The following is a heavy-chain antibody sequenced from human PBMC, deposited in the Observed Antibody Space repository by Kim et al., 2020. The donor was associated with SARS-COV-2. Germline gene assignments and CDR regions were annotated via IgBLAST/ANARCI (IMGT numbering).Heavy chain of an antibody. CDR3: ARQRATEIPLFWFDP. CDR1: GGSISSSSYY. V-gene: IGHV4-39*01. J-gene: IGHJ5*02. CDR2: IYYSGST. D-gene: IGHD2-2*02. Sequence: SETLSLTSTVSGGSISSSSYYWGWIRQPPGKGLEWIGSIYYSGSTYYNPSLKSRVTISVDTSKNQFSLKLSSVTAADTAVYYCARQRATEIPLFWFDPWGQGTLVTVSS.